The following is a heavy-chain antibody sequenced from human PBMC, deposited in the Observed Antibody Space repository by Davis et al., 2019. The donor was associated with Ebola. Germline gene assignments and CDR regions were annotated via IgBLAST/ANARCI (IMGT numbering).Heavy chain of an antibody. Sequence: AASVKVSCKASGGTLTNYGISWVRRAPGQGLEWMGGVIPFFGTSTYAQKFQGRVTIVADERTATAYLEMSSLMSEDTAVYYCAKYHVNDKWLDPWGQGTQVTVSS. CDR3: AKYHVNDKWLDP. J-gene: IGHJ5*02. CDR1: GGTLTNYG. V-gene: IGHV1-69*13. D-gene: IGHD2-8*01. CDR2: VIPFFGTS.